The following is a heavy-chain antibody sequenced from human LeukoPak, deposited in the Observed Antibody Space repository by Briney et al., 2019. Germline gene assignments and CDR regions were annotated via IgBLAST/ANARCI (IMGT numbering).Heavy chain of an antibody. D-gene: IGHD3-10*01. CDR2: ISYDGSNK. CDR1: GFTFSSYA. Sequence: GRSLRLSCVASGFTFSSYAMHWVRQAPGKGLEWVAIISYDGSNKYYADSVKGRFTISRDNSKNTLYLQMNSLRVEDMAVYYCARETVLLWFGGVGVAFDIWGQGTMVTVSS. V-gene: IGHV3-30-3*01. CDR3: ARETVLLWFGGVGVAFDI. J-gene: IGHJ3*02.